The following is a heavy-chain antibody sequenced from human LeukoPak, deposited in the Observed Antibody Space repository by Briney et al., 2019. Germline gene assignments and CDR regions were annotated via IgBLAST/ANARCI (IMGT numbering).Heavy chain of an antibody. J-gene: IGHJ4*02. CDR3: ARGGYSGSYQKVDY. Sequence: GGSLRLSCTVSGFTFSDYTMNWVRQAPGKGLEWLSYISSSGSTIYYGDSVKGRFTTSRDNAKNSLFLQMESLRAEDTAVYYCARGGYSGSYQKVDYWGQGTLVTVSS. D-gene: IGHD1-26*01. CDR1: GFTFSDYT. CDR2: ISSSGSTI. V-gene: IGHV3-48*04.